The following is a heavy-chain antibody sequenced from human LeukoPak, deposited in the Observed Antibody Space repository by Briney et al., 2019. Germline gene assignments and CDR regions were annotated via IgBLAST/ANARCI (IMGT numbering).Heavy chain of an antibody. CDR1: VFTFSSYA. CDR3: AKGFGNLDS. D-gene: IGHD3-10*01. Sequence: GGSLRVSCAAPVFTFSSYAMSWVRQAPGKGLEWVSTVSGGGGSTYYADSVKGRFTISRDNSKNTLYLQMNSLRAEDTAVYYCAKGFGNLDSWGQGTLVTVSS. V-gene: IGHV3-23*01. CDR2: VSGGGGST. J-gene: IGHJ4*02.